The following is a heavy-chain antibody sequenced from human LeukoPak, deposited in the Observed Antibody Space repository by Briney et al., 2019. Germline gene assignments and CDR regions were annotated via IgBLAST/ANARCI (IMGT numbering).Heavy chain of an antibody. CDR2: ISENI. V-gene: IGHV3-69-1*01. CDR3: VREIGRPKTFYFDS. Sequence: GGSLRLSCTASGFVFSRDNMNWVRQAPGKGLEWVSHISENIYHADSVKGRSTISRDNAKNSLYLQMSNLRAEDTAMYYCVREIGRPKTFYFDSWGRGTLVIVSS. J-gene: IGHJ4*02. CDR1: GFVFSRDN.